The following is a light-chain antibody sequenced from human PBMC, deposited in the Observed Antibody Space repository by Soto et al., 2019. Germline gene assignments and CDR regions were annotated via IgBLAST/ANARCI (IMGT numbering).Light chain of an antibody. J-gene: IGLJ1*01. CDR1: SSDVGGYNY. CDR2: EVN. Sequence: QSVLTQPPSASGSPGQSVTISCTGTSSDVGGYNYVSWFQQHPGKAPKLIMHEVNQRPSGVPDRFSGSKSGNTASLTVSGLQAEDEGTYYCSSYGGYNNVVFGTGTQLTVL. V-gene: IGLV2-8*01. CDR3: SSYGGYNNVV.